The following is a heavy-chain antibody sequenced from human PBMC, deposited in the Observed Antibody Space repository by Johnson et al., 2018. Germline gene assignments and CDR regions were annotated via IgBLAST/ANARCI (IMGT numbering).Heavy chain of an antibody. CDR3: ASALWSGGV. D-gene: IGHD2-21*01. CDR2: ISYDGSNK. J-gene: IGHJ6*04. V-gene: IGHV3-30-3*01. Sequence: VQLVESGGGVVQPGRSLRLSCAASGFTFSSYAMHWVRQAPGKGLEWVAVISYDGSNKYYADSVKGRFTIYRDNSKNTLYLQMNSLGAEDTAVYYCASALWSGGVWGKGTTVTVAS. CDR1: GFTFSSYA.